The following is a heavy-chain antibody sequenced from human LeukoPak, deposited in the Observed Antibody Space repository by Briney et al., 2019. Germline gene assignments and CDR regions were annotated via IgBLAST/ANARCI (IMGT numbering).Heavy chain of an antibody. J-gene: IGHJ4*02. V-gene: IGHV1-46*01. D-gene: IGHD4-23*01. Sequence: ASVKVSCKASGYTFTSYYMHWVRQAPGQGLEWMGIINPTLDTTSYAEKFQGRLTMTRDMSTSTVYMELSSLTSDDTAMYFCARSPNSPPDYWGQGTLVTVSA. CDR1: GYTFTSYY. CDR3: ARSPNSPPDY. CDR2: INPTLDTT.